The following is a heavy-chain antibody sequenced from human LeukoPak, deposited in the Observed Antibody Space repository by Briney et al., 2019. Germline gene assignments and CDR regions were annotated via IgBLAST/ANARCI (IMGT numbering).Heavy chain of an antibody. CDR3: AKSITLIVVVKGYFDY. Sequence: GGSLRLSCAASGFTFSSYAMSWVRQAPGKGLEWVPAISGSGGSTYYADSVKGRFTISRDNSKNTLYLQMNSLRAEDTAVYYCAKSITLIVVVKGYFDYWGQGTLVTVSS. J-gene: IGHJ4*02. CDR2: ISGSGGST. CDR1: GFTFSSYA. D-gene: IGHD3-22*01. V-gene: IGHV3-23*01.